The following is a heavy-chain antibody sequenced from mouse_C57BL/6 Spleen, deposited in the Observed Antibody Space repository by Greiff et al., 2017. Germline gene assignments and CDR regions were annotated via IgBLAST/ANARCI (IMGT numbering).Heavy chain of an antibody. CDR1: GYTFTSYW. Sequence: QVQLQQPGAELVMPGASVKLSCKASGYTFTSYWMHWVKQRPGQGLEWIGEIDPSDSYTNYNQKFKGKSTLTVDKSSSTAYMQLSSLTSEDSAVYYCARYRGCYYAMDYWGQGTSVTVSS. J-gene: IGHJ4*01. CDR3: ARYRGCYYAMDY. V-gene: IGHV1-69*01. CDR2: IDPSDSYT.